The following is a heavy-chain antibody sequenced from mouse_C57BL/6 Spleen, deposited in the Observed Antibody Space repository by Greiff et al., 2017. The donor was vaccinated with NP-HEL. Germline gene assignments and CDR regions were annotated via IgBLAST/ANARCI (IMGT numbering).Heavy chain of an antibody. D-gene: IGHD4-1*01. V-gene: IGHV1-22*01. CDR2: INPNNGGT. CDR3: ARRRTGYYFDY. CDR1: GYTFTDYN. Sequence: EVKVVESGPELVKPGASVKMSCKASGYTFTDYNMHWVKQSHGKSLEWIGYINPNNGGTSYNQKFKGKATLTVNKSSSTAYMELRSLTSEDSAVYYCARRRTGYYFDYWGQGTTLTVSS. J-gene: IGHJ2*01.